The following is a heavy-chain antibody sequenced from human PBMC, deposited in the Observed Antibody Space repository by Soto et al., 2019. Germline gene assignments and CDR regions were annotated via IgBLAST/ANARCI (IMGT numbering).Heavy chain of an antibody. Sequence: PGGSLRLSCAASGFTFSSYGMHWVRQAPGKGLEWVAVISYDGSNKYYADSVKGRFTISRDNSKNTLYLQMNSLRAEDTAVYYCAKDMTSLTVVTPVDPWGQGTLVTVSS. CDR2: ISYDGSNK. CDR3: AKDMTSLTVVTPVDP. V-gene: IGHV3-30*18. CDR1: GFTFSSYG. D-gene: IGHD2-21*02. J-gene: IGHJ5*02.